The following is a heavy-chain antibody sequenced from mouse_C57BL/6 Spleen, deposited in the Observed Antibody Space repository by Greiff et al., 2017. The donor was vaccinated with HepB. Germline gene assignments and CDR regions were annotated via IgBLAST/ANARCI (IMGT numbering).Heavy chain of an antibody. CDR1: GFTFNTYA. J-gene: IGHJ3*01. CDR2: IRSKSSNYAT. Sequence: EVKLVESGGGLVQPKGSLKLSCAASGFTFNTYAMHWVRQAPGKGLEWVARIRSKSSNYATYYADSVKDRFTISRDDSQSMLYLQMNNLKTEDTAMYYCVREEIYDGYYRFAYWGQGTLVTVSA. V-gene: IGHV10-3*01. CDR3: VREEIYDGYYRFAY. D-gene: IGHD2-3*01.